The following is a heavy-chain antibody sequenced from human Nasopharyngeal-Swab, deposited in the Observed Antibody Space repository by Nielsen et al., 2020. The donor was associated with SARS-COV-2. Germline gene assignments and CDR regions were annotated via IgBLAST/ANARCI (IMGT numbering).Heavy chain of an antibody. CDR2: FDPEDGET. D-gene: IGHD5-12*01. Sequence: WVRQAPGQGLEWMGGFDPEDGETIYAQKFQGRVTMTEDTSTDTAYMELSSLRSEDTAVYYCATTGYHHYYYYMDVWGKGTTVTVSS. CDR3: ATTGYHHYYYYMDV. J-gene: IGHJ6*03. V-gene: IGHV1-24*01.